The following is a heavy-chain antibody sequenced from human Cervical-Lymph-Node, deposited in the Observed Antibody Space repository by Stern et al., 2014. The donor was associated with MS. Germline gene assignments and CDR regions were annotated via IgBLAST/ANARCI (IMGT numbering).Heavy chain of an antibody. CDR3: ARAYYYGSGTYQYYYYQMDV. D-gene: IGHD3-10*01. V-gene: IGHV1-69*01. CDR1: GDTFSSYA. Sequence: VQLVESGAEVKKPGSSVKVSCKASGDTFSSYAITWVRQAPGQGPEWMAGIIPIFGIANYAQKVQGRVTITADESSSTVYMELRSLRSEDSAVYYCARAYYYGSGTYQYYYYQMDVWGQGTAVTVSS. CDR2: IIPIFGIA. J-gene: IGHJ6*02.